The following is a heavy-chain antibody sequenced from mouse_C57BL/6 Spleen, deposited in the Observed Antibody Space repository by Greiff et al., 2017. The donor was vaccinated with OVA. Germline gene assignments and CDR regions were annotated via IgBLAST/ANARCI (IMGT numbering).Heavy chain of an antibody. Sequence: EVQLQQSGPELVKPGASVKMSCKASGYTFTDYNMHWVKQSHGKSLEWIGYINPNNGGTSYNQKFKGKATLTVNKSSSTAYMELRSLTSEDSAVYYCAGQLRLPYYFDYWGQGTTLTVSS. CDR3: AGQLRLPYYFDY. CDR1: GYTFTDYN. J-gene: IGHJ2*01. D-gene: IGHD3-2*02. V-gene: IGHV1-22*01. CDR2: INPNNGGT.